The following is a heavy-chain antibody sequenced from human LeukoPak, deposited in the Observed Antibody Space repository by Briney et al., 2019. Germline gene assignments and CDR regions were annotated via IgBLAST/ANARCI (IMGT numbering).Heavy chain of an antibody. Sequence: GASVKVSCKASGYTFDNYGISWVRQAPGQGLEWMAWISLYNGNTNYAQKFQGRVTLTTDTSTSTVYMELRGPRSNDTAVYFCARALRKNYDFWSGHGVRHYWFDPWGQGTLVTVSS. CDR2: ISLYNGNT. V-gene: IGHV1-18*01. J-gene: IGHJ5*02. D-gene: IGHD3/OR15-3a*01. CDR3: ARALRKNYDFWSGHGVRHYWFDP. CDR1: GYTFDNYG.